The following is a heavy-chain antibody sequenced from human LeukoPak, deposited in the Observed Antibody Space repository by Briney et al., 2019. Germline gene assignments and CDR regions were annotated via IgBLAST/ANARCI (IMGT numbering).Heavy chain of an antibody. D-gene: IGHD3-3*01. Sequence: GRSLRLSCAASGFTFSSYGMHWVRQAPGKGLEWVAVIWYDGSNKYYADSVKGRFTISRDNSKNTLYLQMNSLRAEDTAVYYCARDRVTIFGVARREALDYWGQGTLVTVSS. CDR2: IWYDGSNK. V-gene: IGHV3-33*01. J-gene: IGHJ4*02. CDR3: ARDRVTIFGVARREALDY. CDR1: GFTFSSYG.